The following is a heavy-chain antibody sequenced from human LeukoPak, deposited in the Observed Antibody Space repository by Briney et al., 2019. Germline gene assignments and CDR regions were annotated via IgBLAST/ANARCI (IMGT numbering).Heavy chain of an antibody. CDR2: ISSSSSTI. D-gene: IGHD4-17*01. CDR3: ARDRGSYGDYPPR. J-gene: IGHJ4*02. V-gene: IGHV3-48*02. Sequence: PGGSLRLSCAASGFTLSNHWMHWVRQAPGKGLEWVSYISSSSSTIYYADSVKGRFTISRDNAKNSLYLQMNSLRDEDTAVYYCARDRGSYGDYPPRWGQGTLVTVSS. CDR1: GFTLSNHW.